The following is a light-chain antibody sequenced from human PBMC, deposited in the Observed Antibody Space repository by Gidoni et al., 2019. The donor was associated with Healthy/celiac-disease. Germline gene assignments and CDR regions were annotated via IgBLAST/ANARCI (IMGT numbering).Light chain of an antibody. CDR1: QSVSSY. CDR2: DAS. J-gene: IGKJ3*01. CDR3: QQRSNWADT. V-gene: IGKV3-11*01. Sequence: EIVFTHSPATLSLSPAERATRYCRASQSVSSYLDWYQQKPGQDPRLFIYDASNRSTGIPSRFSGSGSGTDFTLTISSLEHEDFAVYYCQQRSNWADTFGPGTKVDIK.